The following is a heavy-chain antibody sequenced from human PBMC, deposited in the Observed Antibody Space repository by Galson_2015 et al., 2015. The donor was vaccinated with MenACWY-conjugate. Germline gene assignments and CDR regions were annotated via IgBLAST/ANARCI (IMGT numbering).Heavy chain of an antibody. J-gene: IGHJ4*02. V-gene: IGHV4-34*01. CDR2: ISPRGTP. Sequence: WSWIRPPPGKGLAWIGAISPRGTPTSNPSLKSRVTISLDTSKNQFSLRLSSVTAADTAVYYCARWRSDSSGWYSDYWGQGTLVTFSS. CDR3: ARWRSDSSGWYSDY. D-gene: IGHD6-25*01.